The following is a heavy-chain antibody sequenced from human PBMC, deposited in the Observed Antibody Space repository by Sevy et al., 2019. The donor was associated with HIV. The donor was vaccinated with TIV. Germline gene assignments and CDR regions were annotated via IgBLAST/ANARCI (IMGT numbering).Heavy chain of an antibody. CDR1: GYSVTDYW. D-gene: IGHD3-9*01. J-gene: IGHJ3*02. CDR3: TRLESYSDILTGRSAFDI. CDR2: MYPDDSDA. Sequence: GESLKISCKASGYSVTDYWIAWVRQMPGKGLEWMGIMYPDDSDATYSPSIEGHVTFAADKSSTTAYLQWRSLKASDTAMYYCTRLESYSDILTGRSAFDIWGQGTMVTVSS. V-gene: IGHV5-51*01.